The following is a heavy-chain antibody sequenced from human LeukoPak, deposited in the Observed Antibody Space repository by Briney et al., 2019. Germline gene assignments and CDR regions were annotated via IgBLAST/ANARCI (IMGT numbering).Heavy chain of an antibody. D-gene: IGHD3-10*01. CDR1: GYTFTSYG. J-gene: IGHJ4*02. CDR2: ISAYNGNT. Sequence: GASVKVSCKASGYTFTSYGISCVRQAPGQGLEWMGWISAYNGNTHYAQKLQGRVTMTTDTYTSTAYMELRSLRSDDTAVYYCARTYGSGSYYFHWGQGTLVTVSS. V-gene: IGHV1-18*01. CDR3: ARTYGSGSYYFH.